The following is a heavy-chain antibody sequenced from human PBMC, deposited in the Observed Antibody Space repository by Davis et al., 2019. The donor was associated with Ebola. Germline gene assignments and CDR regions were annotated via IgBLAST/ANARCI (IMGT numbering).Heavy chain of an antibody. CDR2: IKSKTDGGTT. CDR1: GFTFSNAW. CDR3: ASGSSSWYYYYYGMDV. Sequence: GESLKISCAASGFTFSNAWMSWVRQAPGKGLEWVGRIKSKTDGGTTDYAAPVKGRFTISRDDSKNTLYLQMNSLRAEDTAVYYCASGSSSWYYYYYGMDVWGQGTTVTVSS. V-gene: IGHV3-15*05. J-gene: IGHJ6*02. D-gene: IGHD6-13*01.